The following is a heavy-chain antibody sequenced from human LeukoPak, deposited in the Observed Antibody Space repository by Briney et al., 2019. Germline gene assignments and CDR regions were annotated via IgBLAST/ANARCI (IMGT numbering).Heavy chain of an antibody. CDR2: INAGNGNT. V-gene: IGHV1-3*01. CDR1: GYTFTSYA. CDR3: ARDHRSGKLATIMGYYYYYGMDV. J-gene: IGHJ6*02. Sequence: ASVKVSCKASGYTFTSYAMHWVRQAPEQRLEWMGWINAGNGNTKYSQKFQGRVTITRDTSASTAYMELSSLRSEDTAVYYCARDHRSGKLATIMGYYYYYGMDVWGQGTTVTVSS. D-gene: IGHD5-12*01.